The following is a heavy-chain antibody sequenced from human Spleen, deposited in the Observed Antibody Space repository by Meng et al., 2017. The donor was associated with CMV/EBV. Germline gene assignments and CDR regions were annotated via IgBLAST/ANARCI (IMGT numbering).Heavy chain of an antibody. J-gene: IGHJ5*02. CDR2: MNPNSGNT. Sequence: TSYDINWVRQATGQGLEWMGWMNPNSGNTGYAQKFQGRVTITRNTSISTAYMELSSLRSEDTAVYYCARSPYPSLYSSSWYDQNWFDPWGQGTLVTVSS. CDR3: ARSPYPSLYSSSWYDQNWFDP. V-gene: IGHV1-8*03. D-gene: IGHD6-13*01. CDR1: TSYD.